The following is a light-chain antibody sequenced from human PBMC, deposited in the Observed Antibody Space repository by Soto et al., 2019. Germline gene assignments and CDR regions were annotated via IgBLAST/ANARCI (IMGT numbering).Light chain of an antibody. Sequence: QSALTQPASVSGSPGQSITISCTGTSSDVGGYNYVSWYQQHPGKAPKLMIYDVSNRPAGVSNRFPGSKSGNTASLTISGLQAEDEADYYCSAYTSISPLLHVFGTGTKRTVL. CDR3: SAYTSISPLLHV. J-gene: IGLJ1*01. V-gene: IGLV2-14*01. CDR1: SSDVGGYNY. CDR2: DVS.